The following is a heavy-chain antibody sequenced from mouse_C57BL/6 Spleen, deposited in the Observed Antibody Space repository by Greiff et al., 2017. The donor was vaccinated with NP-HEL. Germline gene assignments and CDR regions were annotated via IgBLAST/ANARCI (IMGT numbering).Heavy chain of an antibody. CDR1: GFTFSDYG. CDR2: ISSGSSTI. D-gene: IGHD2-1*01. CDR3: ARGDGNYPFDY. V-gene: IGHV5-17*01. Sequence: EVQLQQSGGGLVKPGGSLKLSCAASGFTFSDYGMHWVRQAPEKGLEWVAYISSGSSTIYYADTVKGRFTISRDNAKNTLFLQMTSLRSEDTAMYYCARGDGNYPFDYWGQGTTLTVSS. J-gene: IGHJ2*01.